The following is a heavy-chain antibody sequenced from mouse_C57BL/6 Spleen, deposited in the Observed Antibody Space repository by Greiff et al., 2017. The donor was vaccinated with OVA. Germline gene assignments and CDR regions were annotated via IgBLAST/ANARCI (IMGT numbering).Heavy chain of an antibody. CDR2: IYPGNSDT. CDR1: GYTFTSYW. V-gene: IGHV1-5*01. J-gene: IGHJ2*01. D-gene: IGHD2-1*01. CDR3: TRWEGYYGNYGDY. Sequence: EVQLQQSGTVLARPGASVKMSCKTSGYTFTSYWMHWVKQRPGQGLEWIGAIYPGNSDTSYNQKFKGKAKLTAVTSASTAYMELSSLTNEDSAVYYCTRWEGYYGNYGDYWGQGTTLTVSS.